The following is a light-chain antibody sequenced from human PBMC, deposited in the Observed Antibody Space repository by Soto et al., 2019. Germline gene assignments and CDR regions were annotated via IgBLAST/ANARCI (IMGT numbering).Light chain of an antibody. CDR1: QSVSSN. CDR2: GAS. CDR3: QHYNNWPPYT. Sequence: EILMTQSQATLSVSPGERATLSCSASQSVSSNLAWYQQKPGQAPRLLIYGASTRATGIPARFSGSGSGTEFTLTVSSLQSEAFGVYYCQHYNNWPPYTFGQGTNLDIK. J-gene: IGKJ2*01. V-gene: IGKV3-15*01.